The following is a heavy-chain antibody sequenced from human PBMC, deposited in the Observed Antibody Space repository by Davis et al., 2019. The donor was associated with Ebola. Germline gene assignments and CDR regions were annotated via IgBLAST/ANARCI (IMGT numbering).Heavy chain of an antibody. CDR1: GGSISSSSYY. J-gene: IGHJ4*02. V-gene: IGHV4-39*07. Sequence: SETLSLTCTVSGGSISSSSYYWGWIRQPPGKGLEWIGEIYHSGSTNYNPSLKSRVTISVDKSKNQFSLKLSSVTAADTAVYYCARDRGTVTYDGFDYWGQGTLVTVSS. CDR2: IYHSGST. D-gene: IGHD4-17*01. CDR3: ARDRGTVTYDGFDY.